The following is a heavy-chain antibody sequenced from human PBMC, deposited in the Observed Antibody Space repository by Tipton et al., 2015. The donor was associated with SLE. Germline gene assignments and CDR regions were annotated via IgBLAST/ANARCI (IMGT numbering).Heavy chain of an antibody. CDR2: ITSSSSTI. CDR1: GFTFSSYS. Sequence: SLRLSCAASGFTFSSYSMNWVRQAPGKGLEWVSYITSSSSTIYYADSVKGRFTISRDNAKNSLYLQMNSLRAEDTAVYYCARGIDYSTWSGDAFDIWGQGTMVTVSS. CDR3: ARGIDYSTWSGDAFDI. J-gene: IGHJ3*02. D-gene: IGHD3-3*01. V-gene: IGHV3-48*01.